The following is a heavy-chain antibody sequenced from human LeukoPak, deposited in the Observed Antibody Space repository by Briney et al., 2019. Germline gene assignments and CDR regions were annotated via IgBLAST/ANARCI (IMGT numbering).Heavy chain of an antibody. V-gene: IGHV1-2*02. J-gene: IGHJ4*02. CDR1: GYTFTGYY. CDR2: TNPNSGDS. D-gene: IGHD2-2*01. Sequence: GASVKVSCGASGYTFTGYYIHWVRQAPGQGLEWMGWTNPNSGDSNHTQKFQGRVTMTRDTSISTAYMELSNLRSDDTAVYYCARDRVYCSGTSCYVTSVDNWGQGTLVTVSS. CDR3: ARDRVYCSGTSCYVTSVDN.